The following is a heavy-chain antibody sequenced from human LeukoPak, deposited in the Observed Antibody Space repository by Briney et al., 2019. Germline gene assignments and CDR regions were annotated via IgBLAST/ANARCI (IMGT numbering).Heavy chain of an antibody. D-gene: IGHD3-22*01. CDR1: GFTFSGFA. V-gene: IGHV3-23*01. J-gene: IGHJ4*02. Sequence: GGTLRLSCAASGFTFSGFAMSWIRQAPGKGLEWVSSISRSGESTFYADSVRGRFTISRDNSKNTVSLQMESLRAEDTAVYYCARLYQHDSSTYRPVDYWGQGTLVSVSS. CDR3: ARLYQHDSSTYRPVDY. CDR2: ISRSGEST.